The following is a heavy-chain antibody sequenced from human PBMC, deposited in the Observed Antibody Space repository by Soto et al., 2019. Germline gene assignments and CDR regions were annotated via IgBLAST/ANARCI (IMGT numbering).Heavy chain of an antibody. CDR1: GGAIGRAGYY. D-gene: IGHD1-1*01. CDR2: IYYIGST. J-gene: IGHJ4*02. CDR3: ARTSHDQYFFDS. V-gene: IGHV4-31*03. Sequence: QVQLQESGPGLVKASQTLSLTCTVSGGAIGRAGYYWTWIRQLPGKCLEWLGYIYYIGSTYYNPSLMSRLVISIDTSNNHFSLRLTSLAAADTAVYYCARTSHDQYFFDSWGRGTLVTVSS.